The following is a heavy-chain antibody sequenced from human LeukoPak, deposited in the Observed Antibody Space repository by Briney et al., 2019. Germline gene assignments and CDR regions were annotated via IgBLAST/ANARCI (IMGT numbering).Heavy chain of an antibody. CDR1: GGSISSYY. V-gene: IGHV4-59*08. D-gene: IGHD6-19*01. CDR3: AKLLYSSGWYDY. J-gene: IGHJ4*02. Sequence: SETLSLTCSVSGGSISSYYWSWIRQPPGKGLEWIGYIYYSGSTNYNPSLKSLVTISVDTSKNQFSLKLSSVTAADTAVYYCAKLLYSSGWYDYWGQGTLVTVSS. CDR2: IYYSGST.